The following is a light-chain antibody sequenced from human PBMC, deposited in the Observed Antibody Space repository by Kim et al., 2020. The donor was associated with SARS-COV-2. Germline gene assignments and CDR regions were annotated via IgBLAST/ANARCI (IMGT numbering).Light chain of an antibody. Sequence: SPGETATLSCRASQSINNKLAWYQQKHGQAPRLLIYDASTRATGIPARFSGSGSGTEFTLTISSLQSEDFAVYHCQQYNTWTSLSFGGGTKVDIK. J-gene: IGKJ4*01. V-gene: IGKV3-15*01. CDR1: QSINNK. CDR2: DAS. CDR3: QQYNTWTSLS.